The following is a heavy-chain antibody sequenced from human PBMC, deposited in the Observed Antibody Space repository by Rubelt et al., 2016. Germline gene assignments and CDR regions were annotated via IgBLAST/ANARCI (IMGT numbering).Heavy chain of an antibody. J-gene: IGHJ4*02. V-gene: IGHV3-21*05. CDR3: GRITIFGVDDY. CDR1: GFTFSSYA. D-gene: IGHD3-3*01. Sequence: VQLVESGGGVVQPGRSLRLSCAASGFTFSSYAMHWVRQAPGKGLEWVSYISSSSSYTNYADSVKGRFTISRDNAKNSLYLQMNSLRAEDTAVYYCGRITIFGVDDYWGQGTLVTVSS. CDR2: ISSSSSYT.